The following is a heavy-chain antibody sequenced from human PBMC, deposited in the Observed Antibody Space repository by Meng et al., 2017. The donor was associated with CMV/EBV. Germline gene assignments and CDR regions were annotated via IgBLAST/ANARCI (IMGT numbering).Heavy chain of an antibody. CDR3: AKAPIEMATSLACDY. CDR2: ISYDGSNK. J-gene: IGHJ4*02. D-gene: IGHD5-24*01. Sequence: SGFTFSSYGMHWVRQAPGKGLEWVAVISYDGSNKYYADSVKGRFTISRDNSKNTLYLQMNSLRAEDTAVYYCAKAPIEMATSLACDYWGQGTLVTVSS. CDR1: GFTFSSYG. V-gene: IGHV3-30*18.